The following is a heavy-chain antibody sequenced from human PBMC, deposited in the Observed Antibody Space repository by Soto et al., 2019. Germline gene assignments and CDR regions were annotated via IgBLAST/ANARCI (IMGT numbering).Heavy chain of an antibody. CDR3: ARDSRKTLYFDY. CDR2: INPSGGST. V-gene: IGHV1-46*03. Sequence: TSVEISSKACGYTFTSYYMHGVRQAPGQGLEWMGIINPSGGSTSYAQKFQGRVTMTRDTSTSTVYMELSSLRSEETAVYYCARDSRKTLYFDYWGQGTLVTVSS. CDR1: GYTFTSYY. J-gene: IGHJ4*02.